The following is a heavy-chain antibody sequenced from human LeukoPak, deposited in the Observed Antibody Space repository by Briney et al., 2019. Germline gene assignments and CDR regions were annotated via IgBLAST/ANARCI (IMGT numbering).Heavy chain of an antibody. D-gene: IGHD6-13*01. CDR3: AKSHYIIAAVSDY. Sequence: PGGSLRLSCAASGFTFSSSAMSWVRQAPGKGLEWVSAISNNGGYTYYADSVQGRFTISRDNSKNTLYLQMNSLRAEDTAVYYCAKSHYIIAAVSDYWGQGTLVTVSS. CDR1: GFTFSSSA. J-gene: IGHJ4*02. V-gene: IGHV3-23*01. CDR2: ISNNGGYT.